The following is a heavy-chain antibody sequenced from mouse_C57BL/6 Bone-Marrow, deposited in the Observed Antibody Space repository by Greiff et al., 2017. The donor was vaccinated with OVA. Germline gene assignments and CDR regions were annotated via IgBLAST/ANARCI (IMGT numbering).Heavy chain of an antibody. D-gene: IGHD1-1*01. Sequence: QVQLQQSGAELVRPGASVKLSCKASGYTFTDYYINWVKQRPGQGLEWIARIYPGSGNTYYNEKFKGKATLTAEKSSSTAYMQLSSLTSEDSAVYFCARSDSYGSKDYWGQGTTLTVSS. J-gene: IGHJ2*01. CDR3: ARSDSYGSKDY. CDR1: GYTFTDYY. V-gene: IGHV1-76*01. CDR2: IYPGSGNT.